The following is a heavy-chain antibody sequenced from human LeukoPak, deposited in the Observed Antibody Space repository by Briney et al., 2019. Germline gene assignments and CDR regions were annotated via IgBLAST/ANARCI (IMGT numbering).Heavy chain of an antibody. CDR3: AREVDTANDYYYYYYMDV. CDR2: IKQDGSEK. Sequence: GGSLRLSCAASGFTFDDYGMSWVRQAPGKGLEWVANIKQDGSEKYYVDSVKGRFTISRDNAKNSLYLQMNSLRAEDTAVYYCAREVDTANDYYYYYYMDVWGKGTTVTISS. D-gene: IGHD5-18*01. J-gene: IGHJ6*03. CDR1: GFTFDDYG. V-gene: IGHV3-7*01.